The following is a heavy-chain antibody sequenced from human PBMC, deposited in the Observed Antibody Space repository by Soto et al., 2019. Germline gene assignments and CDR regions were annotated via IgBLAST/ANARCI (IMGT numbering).Heavy chain of an antibody. CDR1: GGSISSYY. CDR2: IYYSGST. J-gene: IGHJ4*02. D-gene: IGHD3-3*01. V-gene: IGHV4-59*01. CDR3: ARDKRIFGTFDY. Sequence: SETLSLTCTVSGGSISSYYWSWIRQPPGKGLEWIGYIYYSGSTNYNPSLKSRVTISVETSKNQFSLKLSSVTAADTAVYYCARDKRIFGTFDYWGQGTLVTVSS.